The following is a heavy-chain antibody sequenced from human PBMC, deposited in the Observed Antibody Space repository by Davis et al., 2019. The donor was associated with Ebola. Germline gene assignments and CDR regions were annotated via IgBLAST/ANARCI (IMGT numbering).Heavy chain of an antibody. Sequence: SETLSLTCTVSGGSISSYYWSWIRQPPGKGLEWIGYIYYSGSTNYNPSLKSRVTISVDTSKNQFSLKLSSVTAADTAVYYCARRGRGSTMYYGMDVWGQGTTVTVSS. D-gene: IGHD3-16*01. CDR2: IYYSGST. CDR3: ARRGRGSTMYYGMDV. V-gene: IGHV4-59*12. CDR1: GGSISSYY. J-gene: IGHJ6*02.